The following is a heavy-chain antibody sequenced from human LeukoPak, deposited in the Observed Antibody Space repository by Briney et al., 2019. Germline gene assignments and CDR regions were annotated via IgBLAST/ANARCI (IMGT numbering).Heavy chain of an antibody. Sequence: PSETLSLTCTVSGVSISSSSYYWGWLRQPPGKGLEWIGSIYYSGSTYYHPSLKSRVTISVNTSKNQFSLKLSSVTAADTAVYYCARRGGNGYYYGSGSYYFDYWGQGTLVTVSS. V-gene: IGHV4-39*01. J-gene: IGHJ4*02. CDR2: IYYSGST. CDR3: ARRGGNGYYYGSGSYYFDY. D-gene: IGHD3-10*01. CDR1: GVSISSSSYY.